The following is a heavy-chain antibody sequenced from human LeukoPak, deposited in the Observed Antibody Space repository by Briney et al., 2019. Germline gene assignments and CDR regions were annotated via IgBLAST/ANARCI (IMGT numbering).Heavy chain of an antibody. CDR1: GGGSISSSNHY. V-gene: IGHV4-39*01. D-gene: IGHD6-19*01. J-gene: IGHJ6*02. CDR3: ARHSDGWYWGGSGMGV. Sequence: PSETLSLTCIVSGGGSISSSNHYWGWIRQPPGKGLEWIGSINYSGSTQYNPSLKSRVTLSVDTSKDQFSLKLSSVTAADTAVYYCARHSDGWYWGGSGMGVWGQGTTVIVSS. CDR2: INYSGST.